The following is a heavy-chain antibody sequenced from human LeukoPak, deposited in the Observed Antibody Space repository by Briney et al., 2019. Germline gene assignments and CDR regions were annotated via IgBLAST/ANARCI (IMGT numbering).Heavy chain of an antibody. CDR1: GFTFSSYG. CDR2: IWYDGSNK. V-gene: IGHV3-33*01. D-gene: IGHD2-2*01. J-gene: IGHJ1*01. CDR3: ARDRKRYSTSHNEYFQH. Sequence: PGGSLRLSCAASGFTFSSYGMHWVRQAPGKGLEWVAVIWYDGSNKYYADSVKGRFTISRDNSKNTLYLQVNSLRAEDTAVYYCARDRKRYSTSHNEYFQHWGQGTLVTVSS.